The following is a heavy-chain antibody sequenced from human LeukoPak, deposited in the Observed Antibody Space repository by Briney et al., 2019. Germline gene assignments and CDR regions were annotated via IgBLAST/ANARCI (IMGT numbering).Heavy chain of an antibody. CDR3: ARDSPMITFGGVIVDAFDI. J-gene: IGHJ3*02. CDR1: GGSISSYY. V-gene: IGHV4-59*01. CDR2: IYYSGST. Sequence: SETLSLTCTVSGGSISSYYWSWIRQPPGKGLEWIGYIYYSGSTNYNPSLKSRVTISVDTSKNQFSLKLSSVTAADTAVYYCARDSPMITFGGVIVDAFDIWGQGTMVTVSS. D-gene: IGHD3-16*02.